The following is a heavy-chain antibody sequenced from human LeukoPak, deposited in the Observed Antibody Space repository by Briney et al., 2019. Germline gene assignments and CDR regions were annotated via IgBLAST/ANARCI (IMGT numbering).Heavy chain of an antibody. CDR1: GYTFTSYG. V-gene: IGHV1-18*01. Sequence: ASVKVSCKASGYTFTSYGISWVRQAPGQGLEWVGWISAYNGNTNYAQKLQGRVTMTTDTSTSTAYMELRSLRSDDTAVYYCARGSSIVGATAPFDYWGQGTLVTVSS. CDR3: ARGSSIVGATAPFDY. J-gene: IGHJ4*02. D-gene: IGHD1-26*01. CDR2: ISAYNGNT.